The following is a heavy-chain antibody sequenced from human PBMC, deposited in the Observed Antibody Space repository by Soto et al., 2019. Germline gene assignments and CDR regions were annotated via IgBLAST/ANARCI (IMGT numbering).Heavy chain of an antibody. D-gene: IGHD4-4*01. CDR1: GGTFSSYA. J-gene: IGHJ6*02. V-gene: IGHV1-69*13. CDR3: ASNSNYVIGLGYYYSGMDV. CDR2: IIPIFGTA. Sequence: SVKVSCKASGGTFSSYAISRVRQAPGQGLEWMGGIIPIFGTANYAQKFQGRVTITADESTSTAYMELSSLRSEDTAVYYCASNSNYVIGLGYYYSGMDVWGQGTTVTVS.